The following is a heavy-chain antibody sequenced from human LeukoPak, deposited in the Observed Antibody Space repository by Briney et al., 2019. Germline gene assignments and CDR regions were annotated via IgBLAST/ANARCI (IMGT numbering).Heavy chain of an antibody. Sequence: SVKVSCKASGGTFSSYAISWARQAPGQGLEWMGGIIPIFGTANYAQKFQGRVTITADESTSTAYMELSSLRSEDTAVYYCARPVGSKDAFDIWGQGTMVTVSS. CDR3: ARPVGSKDAFDI. CDR2: IIPIFGTA. J-gene: IGHJ3*02. V-gene: IGHV1-69*01. D-gene: IGHD1-26*01. CDR1: GGTFSSYA.